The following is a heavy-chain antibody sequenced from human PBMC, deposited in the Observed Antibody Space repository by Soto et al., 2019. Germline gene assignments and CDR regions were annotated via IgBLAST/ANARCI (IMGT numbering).Heavy chain of an antibody. V-gene: IGHV3-74*01. CDR2: INSDGSST. J-gene: IGHJ6*03. Sequence: GGSLRLSCAASGFTFSSYLMHWVRQAPGKGLVWVSRINSDGSSTSYADSVKGRFTISRDNAKNTLYLQMNSLRAEDTAVYYCARDRVYYYYYMDVWGKGTTVTVSS. CDR3: ARDRVYYYYYMDV. D-gene: IGHD3-10*01. CDR1: GFTFSSYL.